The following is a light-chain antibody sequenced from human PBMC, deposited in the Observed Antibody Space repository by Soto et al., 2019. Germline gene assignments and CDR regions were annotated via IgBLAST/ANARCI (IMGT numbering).Light chain of an antibody. Sequence: QSALTQPASVSGSPGQSITISCTGTSSDVGGYNFVSWYQQHPGKAPRLIIYEVTNRPSGVSARFSGSKSANTASLTISGRQAEDEADYYCTSYTTSGTRLFGTGTKLTVL. CDR3: TSYTTSGTRL. CDR2: EVT. V-gene: IGLV2-14*01. CDR1: SSDVGGYNF. J-gene: IGLJ1*01.